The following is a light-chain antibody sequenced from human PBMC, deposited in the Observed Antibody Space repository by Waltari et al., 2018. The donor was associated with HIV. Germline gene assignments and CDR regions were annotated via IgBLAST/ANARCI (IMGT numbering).Light chain of an antibody. Sequence: EIVLTQSPGTLSLSPGERATLSCRASQSITNSYLAWYQQKFGQAPRLLIYSASYRATGIPDRFSGSGSGTDFTLTISRLEPEDFAVYYCQQYGSSPATFGQGTNV. J-gene: IGKJ1*01. CDR1: QSITNSY. CDR2: SAS. V-gene: IGKV3-20*01. CDR3: QQYGSSPAT.